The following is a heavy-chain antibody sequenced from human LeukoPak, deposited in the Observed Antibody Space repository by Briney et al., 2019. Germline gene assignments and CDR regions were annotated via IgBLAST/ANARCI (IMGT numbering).Heavy chain of an antibody. CDR3: ARSPGILGANYFDY. CDR2: IKQDGSEK. D-gene: IGHD1-26*01. CDR1: GFIFSSSW. J-gene: IGHJ4*02. V-gene: IGHV3-7*01. Sequence: RAGGSLRLSCAASGFIFSSSWMSWVRQAPGKGLEWVANIKQDGSEKYYVDSVKGRFTISRDNAKNSLYLQMNSLRAEDTAVYYCARSPGILGANYFDYWGQGTLVTVSS.